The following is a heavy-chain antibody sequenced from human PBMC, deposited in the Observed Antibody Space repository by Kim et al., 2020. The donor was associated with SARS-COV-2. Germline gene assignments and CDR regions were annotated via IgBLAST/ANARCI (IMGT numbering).Heavy chain of an antibody. D-gene: IGHD3-10*01. CDR2: INPSGGST. J-gene: IGHJ5*02. CDR3: ARSFGELYWFDP. V-gene: IGHV1-46*01. CDR1: GYSFTTYY. Sequence: ASVKVSCKASGYSFTTYYIHWVRQAPGQGLQWMGIINPSGGSTTYAQKFQGRVTMTRDSSTSTVYMEVSSLRSDDTAVYYCARSFGELYWFDPWGQGTLVTASS.